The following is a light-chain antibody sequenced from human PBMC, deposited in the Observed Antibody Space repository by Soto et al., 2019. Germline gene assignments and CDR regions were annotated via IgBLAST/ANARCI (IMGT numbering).Light chain of an antibody. J-gene: IGLJ1*01. V-gene: IGLV2-14*01. CDR1: SSEVGGYNH. CDR3: ISYTGSSTSYV. CDR2: EVS. Sequence: QSALTQPASVSGSPGQSITISCTGTSSEVGGYNHVAWYQQHPGKAPKLMIYEVSKRPSGVSNRFSGSKSGNTASLNLSGLQAEDEADYYCISYTGSSTSYVFGTGTKLTVL.